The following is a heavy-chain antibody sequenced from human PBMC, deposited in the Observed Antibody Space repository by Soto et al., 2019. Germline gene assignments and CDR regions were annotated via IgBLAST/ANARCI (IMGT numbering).Heavy chain of an antibody. J-gene: IGHJ4*02. CDR3: AKEVPRAIIGY. CDR1: GFTFSSYG. Sequence: GGSLRLSCAASGFTFSSYGMHWVRQAPGKGLEWVAVISYDGSNKYYADSVKGRFTISRDNSKNTLYLQMNSLRAEDTAVYYCAKEVPRAIIGYWGQGTLVTVSS. CDR2: ISYDGSNK. D-gene: IGHD3-10*01. V-gene: IGHV3-30*18.